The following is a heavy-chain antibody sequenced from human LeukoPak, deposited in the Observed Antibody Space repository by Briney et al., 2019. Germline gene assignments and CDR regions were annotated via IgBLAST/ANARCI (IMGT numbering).Heavy chain of an antibody. D-gene: IGHD1-26*01. CDR3: AKDRGYSGSSIFDY. CDR1: GFTFSDYG. CDR2: MSYDGSNK. V-gene: IGHV3-30*18. Sequence: PGRSLRLSCAASGFTFSDYGMHWVRRAPGKGLEWVAVMSYDGSNKYYADSVKGRFTISRDNSKNTLYLQMNSLGAEDTAVYYCAKDRGYSGSSIFDYWGQGTLVTVSS. J-gene: IGHJ4*02.